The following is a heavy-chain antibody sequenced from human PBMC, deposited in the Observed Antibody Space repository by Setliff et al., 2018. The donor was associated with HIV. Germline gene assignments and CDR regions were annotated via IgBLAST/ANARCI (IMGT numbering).Heavy chain of an antibody. CDR2: INTKGRGI. CDR3: ARDDYGVNSLDY. CDR1: GFTFSSHW. V-gene: IGHV3-74*01. Sequence: PGGSLRLSCEASGFTFSSHWMHWVRQAPGKGLVHVSRINTKGRGITYADSVKGRFTISRDNAKNTVYLQMNSLSAEDTAVYYCARDDYGVNSLDYWGQGTLVTVSS. D-gene: IGHD4-17*01. J-gene: IGHJ4*02.